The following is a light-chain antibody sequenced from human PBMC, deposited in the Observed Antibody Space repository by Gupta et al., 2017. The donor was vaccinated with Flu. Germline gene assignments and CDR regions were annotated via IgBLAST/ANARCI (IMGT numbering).Light chain of an antibody. Sequence: QSVLTHPTSVSGAQGQRLPIPCNGSSSNIGAGYDVHWYQQLPGTAPKLLIYGNSNRPSGVPDRFSVSKSGTSASLAITGLQAEDEADYYCQSYDSSLSGSVFGGGTKLTVL. CDR3: QSYDSSLSGSV. CDR2: GNS. CDR1: SSNIGAGYD. V-gene: IGLV1-40*01. J-gene: IGLJ3*02.